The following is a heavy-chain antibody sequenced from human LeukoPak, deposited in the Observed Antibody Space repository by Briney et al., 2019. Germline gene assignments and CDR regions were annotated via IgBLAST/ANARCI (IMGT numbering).Heavy chain of an antibody. J-gene: IGHJ4*02. CDR3: VRGTPTPGMDY. Sequence: ASVKVSCKASGYPFSAHFLNWVRQAPGQGLEWMGKIDTTTGNPRYAQDFTGRFVFSLDTSVSTAYLQITSLKADDTAAYYCVRGTPTPGMDYWGQGTQVTVSS. D-gene: IGHD3-10*01. V-gene: IGHV7-4-1*02. CDR2: IDTTTGNP. CDR1: GYPFSAHF.